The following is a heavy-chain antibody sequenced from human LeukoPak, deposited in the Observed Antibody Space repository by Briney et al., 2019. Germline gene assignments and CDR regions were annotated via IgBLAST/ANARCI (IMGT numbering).Heavy chain of an antibody. CDR1: GGSISSSSYY. J-gene: IGHJ5*02. CDR3: ARPHSSSWYAS. Sequence: SETLSLNCTVSGGSISSSSYYWGWIRQPPGKGLEWIGSIYYSGSTYYNPSLKSRVTISVDTSKNQFSLKLSSVTAADTAVYYCARPHSSSWYASWGQGTLVTVSS. D-gene: IGHD6-13*01. V-gene: IGHV4-39*01. CDR2: IYYSGST.